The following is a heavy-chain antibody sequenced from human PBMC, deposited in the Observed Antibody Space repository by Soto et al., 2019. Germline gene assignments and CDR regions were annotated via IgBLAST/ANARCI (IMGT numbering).Heavy chain of an antibody. V-gene: IGHV3-30-3*01. CDR2: ISYDGSNK. J-gene: IGHJ4*02. CDR1: GFTFSSYA. D-gene: IGHD3-22*01. Sequence: GGSLGLSCAASGFTFSSYAMHWVRQAPGKGLEWVAVISYDGSNKYYADSVKGRFTISRDNSKNTLYLQMNSLRAEDTAVYYCARDMWDYYDSSGYPDYWGQGTLVTVSS. CDR3: ARDMWDYYDSSGYPDY.